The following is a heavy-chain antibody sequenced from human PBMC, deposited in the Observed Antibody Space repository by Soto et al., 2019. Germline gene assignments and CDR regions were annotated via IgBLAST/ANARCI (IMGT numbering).Heavy chain of an antibody. V-gene: IGHV4-39*01. CDR3: VRRYSYGSGKYGMDL. J-gene: IGHJ6*02. CDR2: TSSRGVP. Sequence: SATHCLPFPVSCGTIGSSHYYCTWIRQSPGKGREWIGSTSSRGVPVYNPSLHRRGTISVDKHKNQFSLKLRSVTAADTAVYFCVRRYSYGSGKYGMDLWGQWTTVPVS. CDR1: CGTIGSSHYY. D-gene: IGHD3-10*01.